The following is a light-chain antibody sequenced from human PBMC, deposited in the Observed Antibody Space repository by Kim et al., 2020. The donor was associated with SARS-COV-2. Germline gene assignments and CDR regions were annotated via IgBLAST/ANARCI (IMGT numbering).Light chain of an antibody. CDR1: QAISSY. Sequence: SASVGDRVTITCRASQAISSYLAWYQQQPGKAPKLLIYTAYTLESGVPSRFRGSGSGTDFTLTITSLQPEDFATYYCQQFNSYPYTFGQGTKLEI. J-gene: IGKJ2*01. V-gene: IGKV1-9*01. CDR2: TAY. CDR3: QQFNSYPYT.